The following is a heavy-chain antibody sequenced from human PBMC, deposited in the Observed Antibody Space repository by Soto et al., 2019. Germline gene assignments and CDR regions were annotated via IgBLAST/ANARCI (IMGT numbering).Heavy chain of an antibody. Sequence: SDTLSLTFTVSGGYIRTSYWTWIRQPPGKGLECIVYIYYSGSTNYNPPPNSRVTMSIDTSKNQHSLKLSSVTDADTAVYYCARAFGSYMPSLFWGQGTLVTVSS. J-gene: IGHJ4*02. V-gene: IGHV4-59*01. CDR3: ARAFGSYMPSLF. CDR1: GGYIRTSY. D-gene: IGHD2-8*02. CDR2: IYYSGST.